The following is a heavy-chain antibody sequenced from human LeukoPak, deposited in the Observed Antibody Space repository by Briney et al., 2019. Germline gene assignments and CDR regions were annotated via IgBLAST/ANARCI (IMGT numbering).Heavy chain of an antibody. CDR3: AREGVGEMATITGYDY. D-gene: IGHD5-24*01. J-gene: IGHJ4*02. Sequence: GASVKVFCKASGGTFSSYAISWVRHAPGQGLEWMGGIIPTFGTANYAQKFQGRVTITTDESTSTAYMELSSLRSEDTAVYYCAREGVGEMATITGYDYWGQGTLVTVSS. V-gene: IGHV1-69*05. CDR2: IIPTFGTA. CDR1: GGTFSSYA.